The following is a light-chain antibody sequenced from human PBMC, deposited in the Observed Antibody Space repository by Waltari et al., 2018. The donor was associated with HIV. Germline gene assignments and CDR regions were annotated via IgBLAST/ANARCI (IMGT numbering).Light chain of an antibody. CDR1: SSDVGVITV. Sequence: QSALPQPRQVSGSPGPSVTTPCPGTSSDVGVITVSPWYQQHPGKAPKLMIYDVSKRPSGVPDRFSGSKSGNTASLTISGLQAEDEADYYCCSYAGSYPVVFGGGTKLTVL. CDR2: DVS. V-gene: IGLV2-11*01. J-gene: IGLJ2*01. CDR3: CSYAGSYPVV.